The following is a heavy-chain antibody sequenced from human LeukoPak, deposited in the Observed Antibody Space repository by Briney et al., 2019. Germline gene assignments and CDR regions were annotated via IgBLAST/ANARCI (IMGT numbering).Heavy chain of an antibody. CDR1: GYTFTSYG. CDR3: ARSYCGGDCYSGIYYYYYMDV. V-gene: IGHV1-18*01. CDR2: ISAYNGNT. J-gene: IGHJ6*03. Sequence: GASVKVSCKASGYTFTSYGISWVRQAPGQGLEWMGWISAYNGNTNYAQKLQGGVTMTTDTSTSTVYMELSSLRSEDTAVFYCARSYCGGDCYSGIYYYYYMDVWGKGTTVTISS. D-gene: IGHD2-21*02.